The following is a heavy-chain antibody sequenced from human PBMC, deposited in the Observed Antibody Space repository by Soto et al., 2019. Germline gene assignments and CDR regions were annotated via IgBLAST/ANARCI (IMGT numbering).Heavy chain of an antibody. CDR3: AKDYYGSSGPPGGFY. V-gene: IGHV3-23*01. CDR1: GFTFSSYA. Sequence: GGSLRLSCAASGFTFSSYAMSWVRQAPGKGLEWVSAISGSGGSTYYADSVKGRFTISRDNSKNTLYLQMNSLRAEDTAVYYCAKDYYGSSGPPGGFYWGQGTLVTVSS. CDR2: ISGSGGST. J-gene: IGHJ4*02. D-gene: IGHD3-22*01.